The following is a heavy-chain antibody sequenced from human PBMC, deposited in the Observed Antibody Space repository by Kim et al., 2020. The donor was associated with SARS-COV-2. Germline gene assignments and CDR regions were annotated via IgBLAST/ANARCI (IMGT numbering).Heavy chain of an antibody. CDR1: GFTFSSYD. J-gene: IGHJ5*02. D-gene: IGHD3-22*01. CDR2: IGTAGDT. V-gene: IGHV3-13*01. Sequence: GGSLRLSCAASGFTFSSYDMHWVRQATGKGLEWVSAIGTAGDTYYPGSVKGRFTISRENAKNSLYLQMNSLRAGDTAVYYCARGRDDSSGYSWFDPWGQGTLVTVSS. CDR3: ARGRDDSSGYSWFDP.